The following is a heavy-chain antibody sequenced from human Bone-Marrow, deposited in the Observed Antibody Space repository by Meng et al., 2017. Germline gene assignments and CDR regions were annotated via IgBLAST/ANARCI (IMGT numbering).Heavy chain of an antibody. V-gene: IGHV3-30*10. CDR1: GSTFSTHV. J-gene: IGHJ4*02. CDR3: ARESTGRLDY. D-gene: IGHD4-17*01. Sequence: VQLVESGGGLVTPGRSLRISCAASGSTFSTHVMHWVRQAPGKGLEWVAVISHDANYKYYTDSVKGRFTISRDNSNNILYLQMNSLRIEDTTVYYCARESTGRLDYWGQGTLVTVSS. CDR2: ISHDANYK.